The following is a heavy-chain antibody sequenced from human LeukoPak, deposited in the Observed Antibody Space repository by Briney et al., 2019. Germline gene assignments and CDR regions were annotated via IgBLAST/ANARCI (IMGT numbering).Heavy chain of an antibody. Sequence: KAGGSLRLSCAASGFTFSSYSMNWVRQAPGKGLEWVSSISSSNSYIYNADSVKGRFTISRVNAKNSLYLQMNSLRAEDTAVYYCARDQGLLVVAGRFGYWGQGTLVTVSS. V-gene: IGHV3-21*01. CDR3: ARDQGLLVVAGRFGY. CDR1: GFTFSSYS. J-gene: IGHJ4*02. D-gene: IGHD6-19*01. CDR2: ISSSNSYI.